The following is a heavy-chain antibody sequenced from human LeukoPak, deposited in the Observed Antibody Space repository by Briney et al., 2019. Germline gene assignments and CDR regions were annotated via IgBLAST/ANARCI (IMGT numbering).Heavy chain of an antibody. CDR1: GGSFSGYY. CDR3: ARGRDYSEDSFDS. D-gene: IGHD4-11*01. CDR2: INHSGRT. J-gene: IGHJ4*02. V-gene: IGHV4-34*01. Sequence: SETLSLTCAVYGGSFSGYYWSWIRQPPGKGLEWIGEINHSGRTNYNPSLKSRVTISVDTSKNQFSLKLSSVTAADTAVYYCARGRDYSEDSFDSWGQGTLVIVSS.